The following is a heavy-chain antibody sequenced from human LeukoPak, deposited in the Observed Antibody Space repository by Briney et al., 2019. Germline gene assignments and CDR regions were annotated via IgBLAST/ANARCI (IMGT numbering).Heavy chain of an antibody. V-gene: IGHV4-61*01. CDR3: AAHRGHTYGPLDY. D-gene: IGHD5-18*01. J-gene: IGHJ4*02. CDR2: IYHSGNT. CDR1: GGSVSSGSYY. Sequence: PSETLSLTCTVSGGSVSSGSYYWSWIRQPPGKGLEWIGEIYHSGNTNYNPSLRSRVTMSVDMSNNQFSLNLNSVTAADTAVYSCAAHRGHTYGPLDYWGLGTLVTVSS.